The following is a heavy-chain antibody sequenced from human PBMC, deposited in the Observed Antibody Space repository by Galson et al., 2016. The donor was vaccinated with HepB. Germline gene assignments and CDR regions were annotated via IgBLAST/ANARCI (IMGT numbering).Heavy chain of an antibody. Sequence: PALVKPTQTLTLTCTFSGFSLSTSGMCVNWIRQPPGKALEWLGRIDWDDEKYYNTSLKTRLTITKDTSKNQVVLTMTNMDPVDTATYYCAHRRVVQGFIRWFDPWGQGTLVTVSS. CDR2: IDWDDEK. D-gene: IGHD3-10*01. J-gene: IGHJ5*02. CDR3: AHRRVVQGFIRWFDP. CDR1: GFSLSTSGMC. V-gene: IGHV2-70*12.